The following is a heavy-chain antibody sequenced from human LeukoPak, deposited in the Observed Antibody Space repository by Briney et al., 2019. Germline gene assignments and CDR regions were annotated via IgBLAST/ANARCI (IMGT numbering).Heavy chain of an antibody. V-gene: IGHV4-38-2*02. CDR1: GYSISSGYY. J-gene: IGHJ4*02. Sequence: SETLSLTCTVSGYSISSGYYWGWIRQPPGKGLEWIGSIYHSGSTYYNPSLKSRVTISVDTSKNQFSLKLSSVTAADTAVYYCAREGCGTSCYDYWGQGTLVTVSS. D-gene: IGHD2-2*01. CDR2: IYHSGST. CDR3: AREGCGTSCYDY.